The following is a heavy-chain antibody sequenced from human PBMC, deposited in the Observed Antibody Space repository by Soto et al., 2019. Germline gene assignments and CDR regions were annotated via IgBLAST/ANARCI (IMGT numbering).Heavy chain of an antibody. CDR3: ALFGGGHYYYGMDV. CDR1: GGSISSGGYY. CDR2: IYYSGST. J-gene: IGHJ6*02. V-gene: IGHV4-31*03. D-gene: IGHD3-10*01. Sequence: TLSLTCTVSGGSISSGGYYWSWIRQHPGKGLEWIGYIYYSGSTYYNPSLKSRVTISVDTSKNQFSLKLSSVTAADTAVYYCALFGGGHYYYGMDVWGQGTTVTVSS.